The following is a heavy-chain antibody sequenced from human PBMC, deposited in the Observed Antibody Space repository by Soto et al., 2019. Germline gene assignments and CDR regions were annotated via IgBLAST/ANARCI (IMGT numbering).Heavy chain of an antibody. Sequence: QVQLQESGPGLVEPSGTLSLTCAVSGGSVSSTNWWSWVRQPPGKGLEWIGEIYHSGSTYYNPSLKSRVTISVDKSKNQFSLRLSSVTAADTAAYFCARDRAVSTMGSFDYWGQGTLVTVSS. V-gene: IGHV4-4*02. D-gene: IGHD4-4*01. CDR2: IYHSGST. J-gene: IGHJ4*02. CDR1: GGSVSSTNW. CDR3: ARDRAVSTMGSFDY.